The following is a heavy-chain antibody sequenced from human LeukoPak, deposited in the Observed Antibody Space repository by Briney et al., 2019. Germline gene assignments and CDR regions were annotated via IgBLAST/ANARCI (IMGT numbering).Heavy chain of an antibody. V-gene: IGHV3-9*03. J-gene: IGHJ4*02. CDR2: ISWNSGSI. CDR3: AKGGYGGNFGAFDY. D-gene: IGHD4-23*01. CDR1: GFTFDDYA. Sequence: GGSLRLSCAASGFTFDDYAMHWVRQAPGKGLEWASGISWNSGSIGYADSVKGRFTISRDNAKNSLYLQMNSLRAEDMALYYCAKGGYGGNFGAFDYWGQGTLVTVSS.